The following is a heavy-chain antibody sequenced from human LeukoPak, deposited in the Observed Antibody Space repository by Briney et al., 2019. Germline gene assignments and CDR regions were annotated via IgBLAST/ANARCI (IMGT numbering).Heavy chain of an antibody. CDR1: SGSISNDNW. Sequence: SETLSLTCAVSSGSISNDNWWSWVRQPPGKGLEWIGYIYYSGSTNYNPSLKSRVTISVDTSKNQFSLKLSSVTAADTAVYYCARVVVVAATRRYFDYWGQGTLVTVSS. V-gene: IGHV4-4*02. CDR2: IYYSGST. D-gene: IGHD2-15*01. J-gene: IGHJ4*02. CDR3: ARVVVVAATRRYFDY.